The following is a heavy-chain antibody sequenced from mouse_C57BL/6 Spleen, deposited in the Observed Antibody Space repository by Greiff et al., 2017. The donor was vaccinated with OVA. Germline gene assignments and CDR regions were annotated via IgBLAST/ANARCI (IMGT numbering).Heavy chain of an antibody. CDR2: ISYDGSN. CDR3: ARNGIYYYGSSYWFAY. D-gene: IGHD1-1*01. J-gene: IGHJ3*01. CDR1: GYSITSGYY. V-gene: IGHV3-6*01. Sequence: EVKLMESGPGLVKPSQSLSLTCSVTGYSITSGYYWNWIRQFPGNKLEWMGYISYDGSNNYNPSLKNRISITRDTSKNQFFLKLNSVTTEDTATYYCARNGIYYYGSSYWFAYWGQGTLVTVSA.